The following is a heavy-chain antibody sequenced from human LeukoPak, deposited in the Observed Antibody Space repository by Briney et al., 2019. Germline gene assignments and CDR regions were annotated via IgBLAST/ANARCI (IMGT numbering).Heavy chain of an antibody. Sequence: ASVKVSCKASGYTFTGYYMHWVRQAPGQGLEWMGWINPNSGGTNYAQKFQGWVTMTRDTSISTAYMELSRLRSDDTAVYYCARRYCSGGSCYYGMDVWGQGTTVTVSS. CDR2: INPNSGGT. CDR1: GYTFTGYY. CDR3: ARRYCSGGSCYYGMDV. V-gene: IGHV1-2*04. J-gene: IGHJ6*02. D-gene: IGHD2-15*01.